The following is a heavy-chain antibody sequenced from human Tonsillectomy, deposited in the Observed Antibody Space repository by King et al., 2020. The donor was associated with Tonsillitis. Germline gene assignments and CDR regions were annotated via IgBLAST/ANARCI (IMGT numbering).Heavy chain of an antibody. CDR3: ARPRPEREPWNWFDP. J-gene: IGHJ5*02. V-gene: IGHV4-59*08. CDR1: GGSISRYY. D-gene: IGHD1-14*01. CDR2: IYYSGST. Sequence: QLQESGPGLVKPSETLSLTCTVSGGSISRYYWSWIRQPPGKGLEWIGYIYYSGSTNYNPSLKSRVTISVDTSKNQFSLKLSSVTAADTAVYYCARPRPEREPWNWFDPWGQGTLVTVSS.